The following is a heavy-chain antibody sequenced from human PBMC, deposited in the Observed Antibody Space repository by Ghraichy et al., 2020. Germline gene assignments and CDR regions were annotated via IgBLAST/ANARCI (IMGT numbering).Heavy chain of an antibody. J-gene: IGHJ6*03. D-gene: IGHD6-13*01. CDR3: AKGIAAASNYFYYMDV. Sequence: GESLNISCVASGFTFSDYAMHWVRQAPGKGLEWVAVISYDGGHKYSADSVKGRFTISRDNSKNTLDLQMNSLSGADTAVYFCAKGIAAASNYFYYMDVWGSGTTVTVSS. CDR1: GFTFSDYA. V-gene: IGHV3-30*17. CDR2: ISYDGGHK.